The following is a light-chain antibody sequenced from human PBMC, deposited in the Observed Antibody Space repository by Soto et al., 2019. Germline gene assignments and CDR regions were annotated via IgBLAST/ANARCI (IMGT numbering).Light chain of an antibody. CDR1: QSISNW. Sequence: DIQMTQSPSTLSASVGDRVTITCRASQSISNWLAWYQQRPGKAPKLLIYEASGLESGVPSRFRGSGSGKEVAVAISSLQPDDFATYNCQQYNSYLWTVGQGTKVDIK. J-gene: IGKJ1*01. CDR2: EAS. V-gene: IGKV1-5*03. CDR3: QQYNSYLWT.